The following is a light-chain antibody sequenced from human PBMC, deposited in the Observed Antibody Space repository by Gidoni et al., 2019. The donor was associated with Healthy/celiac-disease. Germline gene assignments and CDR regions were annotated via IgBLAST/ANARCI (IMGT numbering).Light chain of an antibody. CDR1: HSLLHSNGYNY. V-gene: IGKV2-28*01. J-gene: IGKJ2*01. CDR3: MQALQTPMYT. CDR2: LGS. Sequence: DIVMTQSPLSLPVTPGEPASISCRSSHSLLHSNGYNYLDWYLQKPGQSPQLLIYLGSNRASGVPDRFSGSGSGTDFTLKISRVEADDVGVYYCMQALQTPMYTFGQGTKLEIK.